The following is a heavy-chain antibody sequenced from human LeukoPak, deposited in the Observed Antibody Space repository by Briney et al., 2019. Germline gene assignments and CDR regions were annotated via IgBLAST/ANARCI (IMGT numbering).Heavy chain of an antibody. D-gene: IGHD3-10*01. J-gene: IGHJ4*02. V-gene: IGHV3-49*04. CDR3: TRELLWFGESHFDY. Sequence: GGFLRLSCTASGFTFGDYAMSWVRQAPGKGLEWVGFIRSKAYGGTTEYAASVKGRFTISRDDSKSIAYLQMNSLKTEDTAVYYCTRELLWFGESHFDYWGQGTLVTVSS. CDR1: GFTFGDYA. CDR2: IRSKAYGGTT.